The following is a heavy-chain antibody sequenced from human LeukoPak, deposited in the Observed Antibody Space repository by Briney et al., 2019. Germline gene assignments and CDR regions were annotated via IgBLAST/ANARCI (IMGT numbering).Heavy chain of an antibody. CDR3: AREMDTYYYDSSGYYFDP. V-gene: IGHV4-59*01. J-gene: IGHJ5*02. CDR2: IYYGEST. D-gene: IGHD3-22*01. Sequence: SETLSLTCTVSGGSISSYYWSWIRQPPGKGLEWIGYIYYGESTNYNPSLKSRVTISVDTSKNQFSLKLSSVTAADTAVYYCAREMDTYYYDSSGYYFDPWGQGTLVTVSS. CDR1: GGSISSYY.